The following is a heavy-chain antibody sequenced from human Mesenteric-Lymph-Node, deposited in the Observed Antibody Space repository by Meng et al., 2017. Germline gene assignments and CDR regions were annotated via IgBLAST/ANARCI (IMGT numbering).Heavy chain of an antibody. Sequence: GESLKISCAASGFTFSSYSMNWVRQAPGKGLEWVSSISSSSSYIYYADSVKGRFTISRDNAKNSLYLQMNSLRAEDTAVYYCGTSSRGWGPDAFDIWGQGNAGHRLL. J-gene: IGHJ3*02. CDR2: ISSSSSYI. D-gene: IGHD3-16*01. CDR3: GTSSRGWGPDAFDI. V-gene: IGHV3-21*01. CDR1: GFTFSSYS.